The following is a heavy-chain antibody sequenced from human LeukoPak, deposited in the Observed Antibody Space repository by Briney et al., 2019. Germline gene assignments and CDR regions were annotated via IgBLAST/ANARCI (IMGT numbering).Heavy chain of an antibody. Sequence: ASLKVSSKASGYTFTDYFVHWVRQTPGQGLEWMGWINPNRGGTNYAKKGQGWGNMTRDTSISPGFMEQSRLRSDDTAVYYCARDIVTERGYCSGGSCYFDYWGQGTLVTVSS. CDR3: ARDIVTERGYCSGGSCYFDY. D-gene: IGHD2-15*01. CDR1: GYTFTDYF. V-gene: IGHV1-2*04. J-gene: IGHJ4*02. CDR2: INPNRGGT.